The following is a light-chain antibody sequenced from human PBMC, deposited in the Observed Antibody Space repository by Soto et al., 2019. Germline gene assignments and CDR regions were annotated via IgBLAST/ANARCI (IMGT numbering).Light chain of an antibody. CDR1: SSDVGGYNY. CDR3: SSHTSSSTWV. CDR2: DVS. J-gene: IGLJ3*02. Sequence: QSALTQPASVSGSPGPSITISCTGTSSDVGGYNYVSWYQQHPGKAPKLMIYDVSNRPSGVSNRFSGSKSGNTASLTISGLQAEDEADYYCSSHTSSSTWVFGGGTKVTVL. V-gene: IGLV2-14*01.